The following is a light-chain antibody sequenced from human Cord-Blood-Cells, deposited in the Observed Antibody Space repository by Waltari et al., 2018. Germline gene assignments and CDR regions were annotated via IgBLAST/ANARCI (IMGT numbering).Light chain of an antibody. CDR3: QQYNSYT. Sequence: DIQMTQSPSTLPASVGDRVTIICRASKSISSWLAWYQQKPGKAPKLLIDAASSVESGVPSMFSGSGSGTEFTLTISSLQPDDFATYYCQQYNSYTFGQGTKLEIK. J-gene: IGKJ2*01. CDR1: KSISSW. V-gene: IGKV1-5*02. CDR2: AAS.